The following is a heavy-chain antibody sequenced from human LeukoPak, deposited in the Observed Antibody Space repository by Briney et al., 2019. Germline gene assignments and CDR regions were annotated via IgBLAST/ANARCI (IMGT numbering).Heavy chain of an antibody. Sequence: ASVKVSCKASGYTFTGYYMHWVRQAPGQGLEWMGWINPNSGGTNYAQKFQGRGNMSRDTFISTEYMDLSRLRSDDTAVYYCARDVGYSSSWSLDYWGQGTLVTVSS. J-gene: IGHJ4*02. CDR3: ARDVGYSSSWSLDY. CDR2: INPNSGGT. CDR1: GYTFTGYY. V-gene: IGHV1-2*02. D-gene: IGHD6-13*01.